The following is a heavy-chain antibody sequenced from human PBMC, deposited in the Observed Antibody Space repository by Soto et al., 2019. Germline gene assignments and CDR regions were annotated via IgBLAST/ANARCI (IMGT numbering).Heavy chain of an antibody. Sequence: QVRLQESGPGLVKPSETLSLTCTVSGGTISTYYWNWIRQPPGKGLEWIGYIYYSGSTNYNPSLRGRAILSVDTSKSWFSLRLHSVTAADTGVYYCARGSAVPTLRWMDVLGQGTTVTVSS. J-gene: IGHJ6*02. V-gene: IGHV4-59*01. CDR1: GGTISTYY. CDR2: IYYSGST. D-gene: IGHD4-4*01. CDR3: ARGSAVPTLRWMDV.